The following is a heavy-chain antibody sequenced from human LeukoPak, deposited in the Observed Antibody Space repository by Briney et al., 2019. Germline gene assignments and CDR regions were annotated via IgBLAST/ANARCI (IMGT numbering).Heavy chain of an antibody. CDR1: GDSVSSNSAT. CDR3: ARNYYGSGSYYSHLDY. CDR2: TYYSSKWDN. D-gene: IGHD3-10*01. J-gene: IGHJ4*02. Sequence: SQTLSLTCAISGDSVSSNSATWNWIRQSPSRGLEWLGRTYYSSKWDNDYAVPVKSRITINPDTSKNQFSLQLKSVTPEDTAVYYCARNYYGSGSYYSHLDYWGQGTLVTVSS. V-gene: IGHV6-1*01.